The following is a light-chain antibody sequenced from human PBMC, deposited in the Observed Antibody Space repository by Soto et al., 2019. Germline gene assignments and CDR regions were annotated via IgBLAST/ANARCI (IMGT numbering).Light chain of an antibody. V-gene: IGLV2-23*02. Sequence: QSALTQPASVSGSPGQSITISCTGISSDVETDNLVSWYQQHPGKPPQLIIYEVTKRPSGVSDRFSGSKSGNTASLTISGLQADDEADYSCCPHSKSGTFEWVFGGGTKVTVL. CDR3: CPHSKSGTFEWV. CDR2: EVT. CDR1: SSDVETDNL. J-gene: IGLJ2*01.